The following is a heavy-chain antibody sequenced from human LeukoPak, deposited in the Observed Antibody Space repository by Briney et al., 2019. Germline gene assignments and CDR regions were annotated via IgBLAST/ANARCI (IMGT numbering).Heavy chain of an antibody. D-gene: IGHD6-13*01. CDR3: AKAPFLAAAGTVWFDP. CDR1: GFTFSSYA. CDR2: ISGSGGST. Sequence: GGSLRLSCAASGFTFSSYAMSWVRQAPGKGLEWVSAISGSGGSTYYADSVKGRFTISRDNSKNTLYLQMYSLRAEDTAVYYCAKAPFLAAAGTVWFDPWGQGTLVTVSS. V-gene: IGHV3-23*01. J-gene: IGHJ5*02.